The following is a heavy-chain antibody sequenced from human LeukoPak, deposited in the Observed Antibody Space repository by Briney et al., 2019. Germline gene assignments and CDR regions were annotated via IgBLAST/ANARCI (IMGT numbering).Heavy chain of an antibody. V-gene: IGHV3-7*03. CDR1: GFTFSTHW. CDR3: ARGPHYGSRSDHLDY. CDR2: IKQGGSET. D-gene: IGHD3-10*01. J-gene: IGHJ4*02. Sequence: GGSLRLSCGASGFTFSTHWMNWVRQAPGKGLEWVANIKQGGSETNYVGSVKGRFTVSRDDAKNSVYLQMDGLRAEDTAIYYCARGPHYGSRSDHLDYWGQGTLVTVSS.